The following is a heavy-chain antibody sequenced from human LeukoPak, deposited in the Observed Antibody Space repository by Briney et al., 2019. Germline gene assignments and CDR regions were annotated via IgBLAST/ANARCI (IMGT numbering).Heavy chain of an antibody. V-gene: IGHV1-18*01. CDR1: GYTFPSYG. CDR3: ARDRLSAAGGWDLVFDY. CDR2: ISAYNGNT. Sequence: ASVKVSCEASGYTFPSYGISWVRQAPGQGLERMGWISAYNGNTDYAQKLQGRVTMTTDTSTSTAYVELRSLRSDDTAVYYCARDRLSAAGGWDLVFDYWGQGTLVTVSS. J-gene: IGHJ4*02. D-gene: IGHD1-26*01.